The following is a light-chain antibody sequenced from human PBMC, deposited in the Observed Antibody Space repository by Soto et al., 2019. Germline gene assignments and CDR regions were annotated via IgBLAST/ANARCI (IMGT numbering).Light chain of an antibody. V-gene: IGKV3-20*01. CDR2: GAS. J-gene: IGKJ1*01. Sequence: EVVLTQSPGTLSLSPGERATLSCRASQTISSSYLAWYQQKPGQAPRLLIYGASSRATGIPDRFSGSGSGTDFTLTISRLEPEDSAVFYCQQYGTSQWTFGQGTKVDI. CDR1: QTISSSY. CDR3: QQYGTSQWT.